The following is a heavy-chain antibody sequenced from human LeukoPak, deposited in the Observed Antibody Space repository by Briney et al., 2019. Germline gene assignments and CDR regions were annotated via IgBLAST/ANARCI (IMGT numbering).Heavy chain of an antibody. CDR2: INAGNGNT. V-gene: IGHV1-3*01. CDR1: GYTFTSYA. CDR3: ARLYGSGSYSSSDAFDI. Sequence: GASVTVSCKASGYTFTSYAMHWVRQAPGQRLEWMGWINAGNGNTKYSQKFQGRVTITRDTSASTAYMELSSLRSEDTAVYYCARLYGSGSYSSSDAFDIWGQGTMVTVSS. D-gene: IGHD3-10*01. J-gene: IGHJ3*02.